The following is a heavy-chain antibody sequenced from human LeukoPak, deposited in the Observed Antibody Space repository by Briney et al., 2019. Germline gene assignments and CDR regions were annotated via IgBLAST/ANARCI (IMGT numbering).Heavy chain of an antibody. V-gene: IGHV1-69*06. D-gene: IGHD3-9*01. CDR2: IIPIFGTA. CDR1: GGTFSSYA. CDR3: ARWRSYDILTGDDAFDI. J-gene: IGHJ3*02. Sequence: ASVKVSCKASGGTFSSYAISWVRQAPGQGLEWMGGIIPIFGTANYAQKFQGRVTITADKSTSTAYMELSSLRSEDTAVYYCARWRSYDILTGDDAFDIWGQGTMVTVSS.